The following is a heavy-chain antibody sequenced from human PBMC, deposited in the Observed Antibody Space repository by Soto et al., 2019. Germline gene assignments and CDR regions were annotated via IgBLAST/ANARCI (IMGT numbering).Heavy chain of an antibody. V-gene: IGHV4-59*01. D-gene: IGHD5-12*01. Sequence: SETLSLTCTVSGGSISSYYWSWIRQPPGKGLEWIGYIYYSGSTNYNPSLKSRVTISVDTSENQFSLKLSSVTAADTAVYYCARGDIAGGYWGQGTLVTVSS. CDR2: IYYSGST. J-gene: IGHJ4*02. CDR3: ARGDIAGGY. CDR1: GGSISSYY.